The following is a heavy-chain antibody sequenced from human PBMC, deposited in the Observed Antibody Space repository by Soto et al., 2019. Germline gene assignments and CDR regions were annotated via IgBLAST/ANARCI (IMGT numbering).Heavy chain of an antibody. CDR2: IHYNGNT. CDR1: GDSISSYS. D-gene: IGHD2-21*02. V-gene: IGHV4-59*01. J-gene: IGHJ4*02. Sequence: SETLSLTCTVSGDSISSYSWSWIRQPPGKGLEWIGNIHYNGNTKYNPSLKSRVTMSVDTSKNQFSLKLISVTAADTAVYYCARSIVVVTALDYWGQGTLVTVSS. CDR3: ARSIVVVTALDY.